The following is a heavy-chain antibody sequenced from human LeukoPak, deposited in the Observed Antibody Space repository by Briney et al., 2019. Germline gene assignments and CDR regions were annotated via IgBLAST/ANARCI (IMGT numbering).Heavy chain of an antibody. CDR2: INHSGST. J-gene: IGHJ5*02. Sequence: PSETLSLTCAVYGGSFSGYYWSWIRQPPGKGLEWIGEINHSGSTNYNPSLKSRVTISVDTSKNQFSLKLSSVTAADTAVYYCARFRRYCSSTSCYVNWFDPWGQGTLVTVSS. D-gene: IGHD2-2*01. CDR1: GGSFSGYY. CDR3: ARFRRYCSSTSCYVNWFDP. V-gene: IGHV4-34*01.